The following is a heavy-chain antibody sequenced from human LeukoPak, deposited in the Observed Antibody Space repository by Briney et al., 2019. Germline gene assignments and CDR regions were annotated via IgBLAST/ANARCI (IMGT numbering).Heavy chain of an antibody. CDR3: ARELTGDLYTFFDY. J-gene: IGHJ4*02. D-gene: IGHD3-16*02. CDR1: GYTFTGYH. CDR2: IQSDSGDT. Sequence: GASVKVSCKTTGYTFTGYHLHWVRQAPGQGLEWMAWIQSDSGDTNYAQKFQGRVTVTRDKFTRTSYIEVDRLSSDDTAVYYCARELTGDLYTFFDYWGQGTLVTVSS. V-gene: IGHV1-2*02.